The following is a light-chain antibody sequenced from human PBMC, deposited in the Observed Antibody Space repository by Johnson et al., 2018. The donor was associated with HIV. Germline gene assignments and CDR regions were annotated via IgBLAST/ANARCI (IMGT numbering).Light chain of an antibody. J-gene: IGLJ1*01. CDR1: SSNIGNNY. V-gene: IGLV1-51*02. CDR2: ESN. Sequence: QSVLTQPPSVSAAPGQKVTISCSGSSSNIGNNYVSWYQQLPGTAPKLLIYESNQRPSGIPDRFSGSKSGTSATLGITGLQTGDEADYYCGTWDSSLSAVYVFGTGTKVTVL. CDR3: GTWDSSLSAVYV.